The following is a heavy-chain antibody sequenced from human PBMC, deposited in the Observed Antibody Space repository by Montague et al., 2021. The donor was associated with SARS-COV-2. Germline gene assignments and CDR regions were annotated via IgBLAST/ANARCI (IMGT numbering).Heavy chain of an antibody. J-gene: IGHJ4*02. CDR1: GGSISSGTY. V-gene: IGHV4-38-2*02. D-gene: IGHD4/OR15-4a*01. CDR3: ARVILAVAGANFYFDY. CDR2: SDHSGST. Sequence: SETLSLTCTVSGGSISSGTYWGWIRQPPGKGLEWFGTSDHSGSTSYSQSSISRVTTSLDTSKNQFSLNLDSATTSDTAMYYCARVILAVAGANFYFDYWGQGTLVTVSS.